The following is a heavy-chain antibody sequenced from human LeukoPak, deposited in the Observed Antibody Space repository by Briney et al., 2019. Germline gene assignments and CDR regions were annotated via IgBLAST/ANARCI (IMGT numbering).Heavy chain of an antibody. D-gene: IGHD5-24*01. CDR1: GGTFSSWA. CDR2: ISPILGTA. V-gene: IGHV1-69*05. CDR3: ARDRRERWLYWFDP. Sequence: ASVKVSCKASGGTFSSWAIRWVRQAPGQGLEWMGGISPILGTANYAQTFQGRGTITTAESTSTAHKELSSLRAEDTAVYYSARDRRERWLYWFDPWGQGTLVTVST. J-gene: IGHJ5*02.